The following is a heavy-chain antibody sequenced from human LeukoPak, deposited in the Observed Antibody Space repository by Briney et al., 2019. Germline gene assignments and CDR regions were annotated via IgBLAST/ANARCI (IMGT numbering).Heavy chain of an antibody. D-gene: IGHD4-17*01. CDR1: GYSFTSYW. V-gene: IGHV5-51*01. Sequence: GESLQISCKGSGYSFTSYWIGWVRQMPGKGLEWMGTIYPGDSDTRYSPSFQGQVTISADKSISTAYLQWSSLEASDTAMYYCARHVGPTGYYYYYMDVWGKGTTVTVSS. CDR3: ARHVGPTGYYYYYMDV. J-gene: IGHJ6*03. CDR2: IYPGDSDT.